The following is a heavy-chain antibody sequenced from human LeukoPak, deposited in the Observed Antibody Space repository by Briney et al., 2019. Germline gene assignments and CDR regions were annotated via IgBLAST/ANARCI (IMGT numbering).Heavy chain of an antibody. CDR2: ISGSGGST. J-gene: IGHJ4*02. Sequence: PGGSLRLSCAASGFTFSSYAMSWVRQAPGKGLEWVSAISGSGGSTYYADSVKGRFTISRDNSKNTLYLQMNSLRAEDTAVYYCAKVMGYGSSGPYPLDYWGQGTLVTASS. V-gene: IGHV3-23*01. D-gene: IGHD2-2*01. CDR3: AKVMGYGSSGPYPLDY. CDR1: GFTFSSYA.